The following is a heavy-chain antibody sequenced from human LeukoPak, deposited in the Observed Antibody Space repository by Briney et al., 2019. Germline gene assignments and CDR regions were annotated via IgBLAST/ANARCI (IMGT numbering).Heavy chain of an antibody. D-gene: IGHD3-22*01. CDR2: IYTSGST. CDR1: GGSISSYY. Sequence: SETLSLTCTVSGGSISSYYWSWIRQPAGKGLEWIGRIYTSGSTNYNPSLKSRVTMSVDTSENQFSLKLSSVTAADTAVYYCARDVGPSGYFNTFDYWGQGTLVTVSS. J-gene: IGHJ4*02. CDR3: ARDVGPSGYFNTFDY. V-gene: IGHV4-4*07.